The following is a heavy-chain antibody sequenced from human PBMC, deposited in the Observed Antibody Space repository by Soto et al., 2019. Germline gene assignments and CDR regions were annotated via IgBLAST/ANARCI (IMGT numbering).Heavy chain of an antibody. J-gene: IGHJ4*02. CDR2: INPNSGGT. Sequence: ASVKVSCKASGYTFTGYYMHWVRQAPGQGLEWMGWINPNSGGTNYAQKFQGWVTMTRDTSISTAYMELSRLRSDDTAVYYCARFRYYYDRTGYSFPSGFDYWGQGTLVTVSS. D-gene: IGHD3-22*01. CDR1: GYTFTGYY. CDR3: ARFRYYYDRTGYSFPSGFDY. V-gene: IGHV1-2*04.